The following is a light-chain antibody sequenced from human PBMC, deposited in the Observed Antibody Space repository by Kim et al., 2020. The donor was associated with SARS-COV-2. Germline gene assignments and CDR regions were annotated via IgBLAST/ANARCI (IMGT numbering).Light chain of an antibody. CDR3: ETWDSNTRV. Sequence: SSVKLTSTLSSGHSRCIIAWHQQQPGKAPRYLMKLEGSGSYNKGSGVPDRFSGCSSGADRYLTISNLQSEDEADYYCETWDSNTRVFGGGTQLTVL. CDR2: LEGSGSY. V-gene: IGLV4-60*03. CDR1: SGHSRCI. J-gene: IGLJ3*02.